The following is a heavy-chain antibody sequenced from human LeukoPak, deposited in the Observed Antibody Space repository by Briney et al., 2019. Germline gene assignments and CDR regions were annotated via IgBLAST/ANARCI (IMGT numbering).Heavy chain of an antibody. Sequence: QPGGSLRLSCAASGFTFSSSAMSWVRQAPGKGLEWVSVIYSGGYTYYADSVKGRFTISRDNSKNTLYLQMNSLRAEDTAVYYCARQGDGYNYWFDPWGQGTLVTVSS. V-gene: IGHV3-66*04. CDR2: IYSGGYT. J-gene: IGHJ5*02. D-gene: IGHD5-24*01. CDR3: ARQGDGYNYWFDP. CDR1: GFTFSSSA.